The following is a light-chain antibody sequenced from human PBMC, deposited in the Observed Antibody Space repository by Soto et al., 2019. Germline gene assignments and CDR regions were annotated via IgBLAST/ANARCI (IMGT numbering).Light chain of an antibody. CDR2: GAS. J-gene: IGKJ2*01. V-gene: IGKV3-20*01. Sequence: EVVLTQSPGALSLSPGDRAILSCRASQSIRSYYLAWYQQKPGQAPRLLIYGASSRATGIPDRFSGSGSGTDFTLTISRLEPEDVAVYYCQHYGGSPRYTFGQGTKLEI. CDR3: QHYGGSPRYT. CDR1: QSIRSYY.